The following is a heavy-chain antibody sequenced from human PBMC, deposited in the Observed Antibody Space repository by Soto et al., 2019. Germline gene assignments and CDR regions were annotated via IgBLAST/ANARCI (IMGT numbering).Heavy chain of an antibody. CDR3: AKSGSSGWYGWFDP. J-gene: IGHJ5*02. CDR2: IYWTDDK. V-gene: IGHV2-5*01. Sequence: QITLKESGPTLVKPTQTLTLTCIFSGFSLRTSGVGVGWIRQPPGKALEWLGFIYWTDDKRYSPSLKSRLTITKDTSKNQVVLTMTNMVPVDTATYYCAKSGSSGWYGWFDPWGQGTLFTVSS. CDR1: GFSLRTSGVG. D-gene: IGHD6-19*01.